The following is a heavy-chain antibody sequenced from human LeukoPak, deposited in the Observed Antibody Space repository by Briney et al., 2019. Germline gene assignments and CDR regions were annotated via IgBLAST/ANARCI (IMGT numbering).Heavy chain of an antibody. D-gene: IGHD2-15*01. V-gene: IGHV3-23*01. Sequence: PGGSLRLSCAASGNYWMHWVRQAPGKGLEWVSAISGGGGSTYYADSVKGRFTISRDNSKNTLYLQMNSLRAEDTAIYYCAKGAQQGYCSGGSCYRIDYWGQGTLVTVSS. CDR2: ISGGGGST. CDR1: GNYW. CDR3: AKGAQQGYCSGGSCYRIDY. J-gene: IGHJ4*02.